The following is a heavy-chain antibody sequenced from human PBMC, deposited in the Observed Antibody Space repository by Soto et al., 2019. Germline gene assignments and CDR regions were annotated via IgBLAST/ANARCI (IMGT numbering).Heavy chain of an antibody. J-gene: IGHJ5*02. D-gene: IGHD3-3*01. V-gene: IGHV1-69*01. CDR3: ARFFYDFWSGYYLGWFDP. CDR1: GGTFSSYA. CDR2: IIPIFGTA. Sequence: QVQLVQSGAEVKKPGSSVKVSCKASGGTFSSYAISWVRQAPGQGLEWMGGIIPIFGTANYAQKFQGRVTITADESTSTAYMELSRLRSEDTAVYYCARFFYDFWSGYYLGWFDPWGQGTLVTVSS.